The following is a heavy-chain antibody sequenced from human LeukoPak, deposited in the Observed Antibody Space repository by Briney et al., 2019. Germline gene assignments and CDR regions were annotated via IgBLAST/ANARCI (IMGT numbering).Heavy chain of an antibody. CDR2: IIPILGIA. CDR3: ARLLAVAGTDFCYYYGMDV. D-gene: IGHD6-19*01. J-gene: IGHJ6*02. CDR1: GGTFSSYA. V-gene: IGHV1-69*04. Sequence: GASVKVSCKASGGTFSSYAISWVRQAPGQGLEWMGRIIPILGIANYAQKFQGRVTITADKSTSTAYMELSSLRSEDTAVYYCARLLAVAGTDFCYYYGMDVWGQGTTVTVSS.